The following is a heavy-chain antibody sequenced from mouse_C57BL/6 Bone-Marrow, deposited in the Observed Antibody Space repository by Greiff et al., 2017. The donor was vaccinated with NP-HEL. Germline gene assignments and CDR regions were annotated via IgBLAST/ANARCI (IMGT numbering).Heavy chain of an antibody. V-gene: IGHV2-6-1*01. J-gene: IGHJ4*01. Sequence: VQLKESGPGLVAPSQSLSITCTVSGFSLTSYGVHWVRQPPGKGLEWLVVIWSDGSTTYNSALKSRLSISKDNSKSQVFLKMNSLQTDDTAMYYCARHYYYGSSYRSYAMDYWGQGTSVTVSS. CDR2: IWSDGST. CDR1: GFSLTSYG. CDR3: ARHYYYGSSYRSYAMDY. D-gene: IGHD1-1*01.